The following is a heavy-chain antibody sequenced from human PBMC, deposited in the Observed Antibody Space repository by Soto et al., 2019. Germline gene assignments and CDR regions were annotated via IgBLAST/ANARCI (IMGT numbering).Heavy chain of an antibody. J-gene: IGHJ4*02. CDR1: GYSFTSYW. Sequence: GESLKISCKGSGYSFTSYWISWVRQMPRKGLEWMGRIDPSDSYTNYSPSFQGHVTISADKSISTAYLQWSSLKASDTAMYYCARRRGYSSSWSFFDYWGQGTLVTVSS. D-gene: IGHD6-13*01. CDR3: ARRRGYSSSWSFFDY. V-gene: IGHV5-10-1*01. CDR2: IDPSDSYT.